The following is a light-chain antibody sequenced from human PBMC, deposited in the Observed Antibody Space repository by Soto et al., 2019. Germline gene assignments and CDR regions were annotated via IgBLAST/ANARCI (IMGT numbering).Light chain of an antibody. CDR3: QQYNEWPPT. Sequence: EIVVTQSPALVSMSPGERVTLSCRASQSVSSNYLAWYQQKPGQAPRLLIFDASTRATGLPARFSGGGSGTEFTLTISSLQSEDFAVYYCQQYNEWPPTFGPGTKVDIK. J-gene: IGKJ3*01. CDR2: DAS. V-gene: IGKV3-15*01. CDR1: QSVSSN.